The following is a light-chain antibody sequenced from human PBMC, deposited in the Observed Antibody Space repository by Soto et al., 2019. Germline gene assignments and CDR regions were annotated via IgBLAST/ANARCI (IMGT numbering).Light chain of an antibody. CDR2: LEGSGSY. CDR3: ETWDSNTRV. Sequence: QPVLTQSPSASASLGSSVKLTCTLSSGHSGYIIAWHQQQPGKAPRYLMKLEGSGSYNKGSGVPDRFSGSSSGADRYLTISNLQSEDEADYYCETWDSNTRVFVGGTKLTVL. CDR1: SGHSGYI. V-gene: IGLV4-60*03. J-gene: IGLJ3*02.